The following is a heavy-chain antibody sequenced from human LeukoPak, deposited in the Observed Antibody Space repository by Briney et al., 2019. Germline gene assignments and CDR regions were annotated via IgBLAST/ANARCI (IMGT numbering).Heavy chain of an antibody. CDR1: GYTLTSYG. CDR3: ARAAGEYYYGSGTLYY. V-gene: IGHV1-18*01. Sequence: ASVKVSCKASGYTLTSYGISWVRQAPGQGLEWMGWISAYNGNTNYAQKLQGRVTMTTDTSTSTAYMELRSLRSDDTAVYYCARAAGEYYYGSGTLYYWGQGTLVTVSS. D-gene: IGHD3-10*01. J-gene: IGHJ4*02. CDR2: ISAYNGNT.